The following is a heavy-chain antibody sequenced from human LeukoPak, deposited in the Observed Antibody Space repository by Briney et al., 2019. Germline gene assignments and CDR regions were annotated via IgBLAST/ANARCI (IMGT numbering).Heavy chain of an antibody. J-gene: IGHJ4*02. CDR2: ISAYDGNT. V-gene: IGHV1-18*01. CDR1: GYTFTSYG. D-gene: IGHD3-10*01. Sequence: GASVKVSCKASGYTFTSYGISWVRQAPGQGLEWMGWISAYDGNTNYAQKLQGRVTMTTDTSMSTAYMELRSLRSDDAAVYYCARVVGELTPVDYWGQGTLVTVSS. CDR3: ARVVGELTPVDY.